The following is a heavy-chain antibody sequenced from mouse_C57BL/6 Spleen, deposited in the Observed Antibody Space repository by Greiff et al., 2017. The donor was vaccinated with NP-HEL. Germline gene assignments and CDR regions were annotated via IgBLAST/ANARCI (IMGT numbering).Heavy chain of an antibody. D-gene: IGHD1-1*01. V-gene: IGHV1-82*01. CDR3: ASDYYGSSYRLDY. CDR1: GYAFSSSW. CDR2: IYPGDGDT. Sequence: VQLQQSGPELVKPGASVKISCKASGYAFSSSWMNWVKQRPGKGLEWIGRIYPGDGDTNYNGKFKGKATLTADKSSSTAYMQLSSLTSEDSAVYFCASDYYGSSYRLDYWGQGTTLTVSS. J-gene: IGHJ2*01.